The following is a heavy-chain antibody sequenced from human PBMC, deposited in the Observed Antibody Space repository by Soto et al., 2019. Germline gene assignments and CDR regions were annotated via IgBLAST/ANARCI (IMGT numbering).Heavy chain of an antibody. Sequence: SETLSLTCAVYGGSFSGYYWSWIRQPPGKGMEWIGEIDHSGGTNYNPSLKSRVSISVNTSKNHFSLKLTSVTAADTAVYYCAGREYSSSSFYYYYYYAIDVWGQGTTVT. J-gene: IGHJ6*02. V-gene: IGHV4-34*01. D-gene: IGHD6-6*01. CDR1: GGSFSGYY. CDR3: AGREYSSSSFYYYYYYAIDV. CDR2: IDHSGGT.